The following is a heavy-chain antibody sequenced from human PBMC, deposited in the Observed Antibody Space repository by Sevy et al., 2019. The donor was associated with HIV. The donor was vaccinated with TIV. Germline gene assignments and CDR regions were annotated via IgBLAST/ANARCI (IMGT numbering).Heavy chain of an antibody. CDR1: GFTFSDYY. CDR3: ARVCHTADRNYYYYMDV. J-gene: IGHJ6*03. V-gene: IGHV3-11*06. CDR2: ISSSSSYK. Sequence: GGSLRLSCAASGFTFSDYYMSWIPQAPGKGLEGVSYISSSSSYKNYANSLKGRFTISRDNAKNSLYLQMNSLRAEDTAVYYCARVCHTADRNYYYYMDVWGKGTTVTVSS. D-gene: IGHD5-18*01.